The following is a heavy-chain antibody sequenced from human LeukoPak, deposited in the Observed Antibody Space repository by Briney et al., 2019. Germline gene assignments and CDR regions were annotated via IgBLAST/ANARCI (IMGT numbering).Heavy chain of an antibody. D-gene: IGHD1-26*01. CDR1: GFTVSSNY. CDR3: AREEWDAEADARWVDP. V-gene: IGHV3-53*01. J-gene: IGHJ5*02. Sequence: PGGSLRLSCAASGFTVSSNYMSWVRKAPGKGLEWVAVIYSGGSTYYADSVKGRFTISRDNSKNTLYLQMNSLRAEDTAVYYCAREEWDAEADARWVDPWGQGTLVTVSS. CDR2: IYSGGST.